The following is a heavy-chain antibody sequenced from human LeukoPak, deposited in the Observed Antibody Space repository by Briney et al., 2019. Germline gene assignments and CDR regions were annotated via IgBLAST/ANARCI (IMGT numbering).Heavy chain of an antibody. CDR1: GFTFTDYA. J-gene: IGHJ3*02. CDR3: AKKFEMFVSGSYFGAFDI. CDR2: ISATGSST. V-gene: IGHV3-23*01. Sequence: LAGGSLRLSCATSGFTFTDYAMNWVRQAPGKGLEWVSGISATGSSTYYADPVKGRFTISRDNSKNTLYLQMNSLRAEDTAVYYCAKKFEMFVSGSYFGAFDIWGQGTMVTVSS. D-gene: IGHD1-26*01.